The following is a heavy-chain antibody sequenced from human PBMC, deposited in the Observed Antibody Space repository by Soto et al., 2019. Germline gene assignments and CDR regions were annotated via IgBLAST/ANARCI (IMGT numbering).Heavy chain of an antibody. J-gene: IGHJ4*02. CDR1: GFTFSSYS. V-gene: IGHV3-21*01. CDR2: ISSSSSYI. Sequence: VQLVESGGGLVKPGGSLRLSCAASGFTFSSYSMNWVRQAPGKGLEWVSSISSSSSYIYYADSVKGRFTISRDNAKNSLYLQMNSLRAEDTAVYYCASAAYYYDSSGYYYWGQGTLVTVSS. D-gene: IGHD3-22*01. CDR3: ASAAYYYDSSGYYY.